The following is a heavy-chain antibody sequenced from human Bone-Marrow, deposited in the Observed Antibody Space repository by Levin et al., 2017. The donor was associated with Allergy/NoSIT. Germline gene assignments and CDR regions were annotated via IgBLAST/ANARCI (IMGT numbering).Heavy chain of an antibody. CDR3: ARVSGASGLTNQNF. D-gene: IGHD6-19*01. J-gene: IGHJ4*02. CDR2: IIPLADIA. V-gene: IGHV1-69*02. Sequence: SVKVSCKASGGTFSSYTINWVRQAPGQGLEWMGSIIPLADIANYAQKFQGRVTITADISTSTAYMELSSLRSDDTAVYYCARVSGASGLTNQNFWGQGTLVTVSS. CDR1: GGTFSSYT.